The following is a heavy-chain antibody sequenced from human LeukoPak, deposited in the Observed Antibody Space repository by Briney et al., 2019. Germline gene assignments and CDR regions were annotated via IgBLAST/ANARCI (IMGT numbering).Heavy chain of an antibody. Sequence: PSETLSLTCAVYGGSFSGFYWSWIRQPPGKGLEWIGEINHSGSTNYNPSLKSRVTMSVDTSKNQFSLKLSSVTAADTAVYYCARDWGGYDFRSGYYAMGPFDPWGQGTLVTVSS. CDR3: ARDWGGYDFRSGYYAMGPFDP. V-gene: IGHV4-34*01. D-gene: IGHD3-3*01. J-gene: IGHJ5*02. CDR2: INHSGST. CDR1: GGSFSGFY.